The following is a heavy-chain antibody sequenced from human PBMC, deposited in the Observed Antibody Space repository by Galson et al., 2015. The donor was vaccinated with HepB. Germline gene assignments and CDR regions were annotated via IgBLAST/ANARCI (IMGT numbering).Heavy chain of an antibody. J-gene: IGHJ4*02. D-gene: IGHD2-15*01. Sequence: LRLSCAASGFTFSSYSMNWVRQAPGKGLEWVSYIIGSSSTIYYADSVKGRFTISRDNAKNSLYLQMKSLRAEDTAIYYCARDYCSGGSCYGLPNFDYWGQGTLVTVSS. CDR2: IIGSSSTI. V-gene: IGHV3-48*04. CDR1: GFTFSSYS. CDR3: ARDYCSGGSCYGLPNFDY.